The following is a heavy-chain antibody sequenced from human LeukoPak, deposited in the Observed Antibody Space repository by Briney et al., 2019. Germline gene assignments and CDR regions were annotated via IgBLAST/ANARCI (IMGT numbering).Heavy chain of an antibody. Sequence: QLGGSLRLSCVASGFRFGNYAMSWVRQAPGKGLQWVSQISGTGGATWYAGFARDRFTISRDNSKKTLYLQMSGLRVEDTAMYYCVKDPRDTYGTNWFVSWGQGTLLIVSS. J-gene: IGHJ5*01. CDR2: ISGTGGAT. V-gene: IGHV3-23*01. CDR1: GFRFGNYA. D-gene: IGHD2-21*01. CDR3: VKDPRDTYGTNWFVS.